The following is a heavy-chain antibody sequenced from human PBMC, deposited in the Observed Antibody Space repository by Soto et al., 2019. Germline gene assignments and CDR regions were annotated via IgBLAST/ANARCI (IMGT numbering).Heavy chain of an antibody. V-gene: IGHV6-1*01. CDR1: GDSVSSNSAA. CDR2: TYYRCKWYK. Sequence: PSETLSLTCAIAGDSVSSNSAAWNWIRQSPSRGLEWLGRTYYRCKWYKEYAASGKSRININQDTCKNQFALQLNSLRPEDTAVYYCARTVGWIGPWGKGPLVTVSS. D-gene: IGHD2-15*01. J-gene: IGHJ5*02. CDR3: ARTVGWIGP.